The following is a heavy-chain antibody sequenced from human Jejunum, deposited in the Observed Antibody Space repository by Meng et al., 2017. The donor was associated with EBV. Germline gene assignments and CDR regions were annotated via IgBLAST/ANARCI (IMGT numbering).Heavy chain of an antibody. CDR1: GDSIISTDTW. V-gene: IGHV4-4*02. D-gene: IGHD3-16*01. Sequence: QGQLQGSGPGLVKPSGTLSLTCGVSGDSIISTDTWWSWVRQPPGKGLEWIGEIFHAGNTNYNPSLKSQVTMSVDTSKNQFSLNLSSVTAADSAVYYCARGSHYTWDVWGQGTLVTVSS. CDR3: ARGSHYTWDV. CDR2: IFHAGNT. J-gene: IGHJ4*02.